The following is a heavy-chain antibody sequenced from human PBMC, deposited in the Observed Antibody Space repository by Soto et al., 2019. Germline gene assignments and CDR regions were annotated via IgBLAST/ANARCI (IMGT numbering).Heavy chain of an antibody. CDR3: ARDATISSRAMDV. CDR2: ISSSGST. V-gene: IGHV4-4*07. Sequence: QVQLQQSGPGLVKPSETLSLTCTVSGGSISNYYWSWIRQTAGKGLEWIGRISSSGSTNYNPTLKSRVTMSIDTSEKQFSMNLRSVTAADTAIYYSARDATISSRAMDVWGQGTTVTVSS. J-gene: IGHJ6*02. CDR1: GGSISNYY. D-gene: IGHD5-12*01.